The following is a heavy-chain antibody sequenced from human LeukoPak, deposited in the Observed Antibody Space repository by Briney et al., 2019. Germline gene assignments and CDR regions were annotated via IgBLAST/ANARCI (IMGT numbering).Heavy chain of an antibody. D-gene: IGHD5-18*01. CDR3: AKDSGYSYGYYFDY. J-gene: IGHJ4*02. V-gene: IGHV3-43*02. CDR1: GFTFSSYA. CDR2: ISGDGGST. Sequence: GGSLRLSCAASGFTFSSYAMSWVRQAPGKGLEWVSLISGDGGSTYYADSVKGRFTISRDNSKNSLYLQMNSLRTEDTALYYCAKDSGYSYGYYFDYWGQGTLVTVSS.